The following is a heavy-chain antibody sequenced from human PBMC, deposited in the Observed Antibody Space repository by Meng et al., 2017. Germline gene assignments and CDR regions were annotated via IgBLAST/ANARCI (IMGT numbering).Heavy chain of an antibody. CDR3: ARGGIAVAIDY. D-gene: IGHD6-19*01. V-gene: IGHV1-18*01. Sequence: VQLWQSGAEGENPGDSVKVSCKASGYTFTSYGISWVRQAPGQGLEWVGGLSAYNGNTNYAQKLQGRVTMTTDTSTSTAYMELRSLRSDDTAVYYCARGGIAVAIDYWGQGTLVTVSS. J-gene: IGHJ4*02. CDR1: GYTFTSYG. CDR2: LSAYNGNT.